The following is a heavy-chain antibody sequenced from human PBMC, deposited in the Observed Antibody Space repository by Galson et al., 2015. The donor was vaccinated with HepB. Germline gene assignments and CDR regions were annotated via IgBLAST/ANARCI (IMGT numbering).Heavy chain of an antibody. CDR2: IVPIFGTP. V-gene: IGHV1-69*13. CDR1: GGTFRNYA. D-gene: IGHD3-22*01. J-gene: IGHJ6*02. Sequence: SVKVSCKASGGTFRNYAISWVRQAPGQGLEWMGGIVPIFGTPNNAQKFQGRLTIIADDSTSTAYMELSSLRSEDTAVYYCARPTRHYFDSSGLTYYYYAMDVWGQGTAITVSS. CDR3: ARPTRHYFDSSGLTYYYYAMDV.